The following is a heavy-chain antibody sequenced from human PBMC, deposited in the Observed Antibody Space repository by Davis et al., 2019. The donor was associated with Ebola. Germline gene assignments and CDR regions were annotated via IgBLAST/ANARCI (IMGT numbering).Heavy chain of an antibody. V-gene: IGHV3-11*01. D-gene: IGHD6-19*01. CDR2: IRSSDTTI. CDR1: GFTLSDHY. Sequence: PGGSLRLSCAASGFTLSDHYMSWIRQAPGKGLEWVSSIRSSDTTIYYSDSVKGRFTVSRDNAKNSLYLQMNSLRAEDTAVYYCARDKRSSWYGGMDVWGQGTTVTVSS. CDR3: ARDKRSSWYGGMDV. J-gene: IGHJ6*02.